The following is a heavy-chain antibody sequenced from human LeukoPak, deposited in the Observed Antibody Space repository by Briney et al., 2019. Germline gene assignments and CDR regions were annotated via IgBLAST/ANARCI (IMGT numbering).Heavy chain of an antibody. CDR1: GVSVGSGGDS. V-gene: IGHV4-30-2*01. J-gene: IGHJ1*01. Sequence: SETLSLTCAVSGVSVGSGGDSWGWVPRPPGKGLEWIGYIYHSGSSFYNPSLKTRVTIPMDRSKNQISLRLTSVTAADTAVYYCVSAYCGGDCYHSLLTDWGQGARVVVSS. CDR3: VSAYCGGDCYHSLLTD. CDR2: IYHSGSS. D-gene: IGHD2-21*02.